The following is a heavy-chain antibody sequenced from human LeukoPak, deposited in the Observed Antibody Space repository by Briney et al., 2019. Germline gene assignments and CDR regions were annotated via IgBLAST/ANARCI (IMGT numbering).Heavy chain of an antibody. CDR1: GYTFTGYY. J-gene: IGHJ5*02. V-gene: IGHV1-2*02. CDR2: INPNSGGT. Sequence: ASVKVSCKASGYTFTGYYMHWVRQAPGQGPEWMGWINPNSGGTNYAQKFQGRVTMTRDTSISTAYMELSRLRSDDTAVYYCARDWSVSQGIFDPWGQGTLVIVSS. D-gene: IGHD2-8*02. CDR3: ARDWSVSQGIFDP.